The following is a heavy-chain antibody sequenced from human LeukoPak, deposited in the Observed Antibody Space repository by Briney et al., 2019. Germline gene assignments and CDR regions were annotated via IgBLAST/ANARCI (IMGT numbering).Heavy chain of an antibody. CDR3: AKDRGEFGP. CDR2: IHGSDGST. Sequence: AVSLRRSCAASGFTFSSYAMIWLRHAPGKGLAWVSAIHGSDGSTCSAAPVTGPFTISRDNSKNTLYLQMNRLRAEDTALSYCAKDRGEFGPWGQGTLVTVSS. D-gene: IGHD3-10*01. CDR1: GFTFSSYA. J-gene: IGHJ5*02. V-gene: IGHV3-23*01.